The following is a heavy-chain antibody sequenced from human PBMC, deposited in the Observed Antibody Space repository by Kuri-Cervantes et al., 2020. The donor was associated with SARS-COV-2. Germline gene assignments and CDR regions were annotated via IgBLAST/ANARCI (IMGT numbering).Heavy chain of an antibody. Sequence: GESLKISCAASGFTFSSYAMHWVRQAPGKGLEWVAVISYDGSNKYYADSVKGRFTIPRDNSKNTLYLQMNSLRAEDTAVYYCARDPSGQLGNYNYYYYMDVWGKGTTVTVSS. V-gene: IGHV3-30-3*01. CDR2: ISYDGSNK. CDR3: ARDPSGQLGNYNYYYYMDV. D-gene: IGHD6-13*01. CDR1: GFTFSSYA. J-gene: IGHJ6*03.